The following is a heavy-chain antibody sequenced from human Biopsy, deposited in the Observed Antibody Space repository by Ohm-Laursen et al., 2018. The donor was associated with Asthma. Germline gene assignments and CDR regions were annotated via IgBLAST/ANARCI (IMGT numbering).Heavy chain of an antibody. CDR3: AKDERAYYGSDSKYMQPVPLGD. CDR1: GFTFSNYG. CDR2: ITGSGGFT. D-gene: IGHD2-21*01. V-gene: IGHV3-23*01. J-gene: IGHJ4*02. Sequence: GQTLSLTCAASGFTFSNYGMPWVRQAPGKGLEWISRITGSGGFTYYAESVKGRFTISRDTSDNTLYLQMNNLTAEDTAVYHCAKDERAYYGSDSKYMQPVPLGDWGQGTVVIVSA.